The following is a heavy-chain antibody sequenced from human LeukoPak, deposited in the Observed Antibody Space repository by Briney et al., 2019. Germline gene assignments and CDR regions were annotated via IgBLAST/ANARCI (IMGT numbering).Heavy chain of an antibody. Sequence: PGRSLRLSCAASGFIFCNYGFHWVRQAPGKGLEWVAVFWSDGRQKYYVDSVKGRFTVSRDTSKKTVYLQMNSLRAEDTAVYYCARDDDGSGKYGQLYWGQGTLVTVSS. D-gene: IGHD3-10*01. CDR2: FWSDGRQK. CDR3: ARDDDGSGKYGQLY. CDR1: GFIFCNYG. V-gene: IGHV3-33*01. J-gene: IGHJ4*02.